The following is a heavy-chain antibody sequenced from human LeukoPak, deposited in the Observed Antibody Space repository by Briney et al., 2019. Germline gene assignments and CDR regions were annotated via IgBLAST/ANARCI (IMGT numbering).Heavy chain of an antibody. CDR2: IKQDGSEK. J-gene: IGHJ6*03. CDR1: GFTFRSYW. D-gene: IGHD6-13*01. Sequence: PGGSLRLSCAASGFTFRSYWMSWVRQAPGKGLEWVANIKQDGSEKYYVDSVKGRFTISRDNAKNSLYLQMNSLRAEDTAVYYCARDKSSSWYYYYYYMDVWGKGTTVTVSS. CDR3: ARDKSSSWYYYYYYMDV. V-gene: IGHV3-7*01.